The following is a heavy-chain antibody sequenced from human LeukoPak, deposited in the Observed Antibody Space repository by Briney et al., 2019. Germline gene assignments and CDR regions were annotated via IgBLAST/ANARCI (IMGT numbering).Heavy chain of an antibody. CDR3: VRAEGGYERGPDY. Sequence: ASLKVSSTPSVYTLNTYGITWVSQAPGQGLEWMGWISAYKANTNYAQKLQSRVTMTTDTSTSTAYMELRSLTSADTAVHYGVRAEGGYERGPDYWGQGTLVTVSS. V-gene: IGHV1-18*01. D-gene: IGHD5-12*01. CDR2: ISAYKANT. J-gene: IGHJ4*02. CDR1: VYTLNTYG.